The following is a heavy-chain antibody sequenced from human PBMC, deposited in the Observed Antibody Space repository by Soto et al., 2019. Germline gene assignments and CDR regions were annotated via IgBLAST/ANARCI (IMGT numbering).Heavy chain of an antibody. Sequence: NPSETLSLTCTVSGGSISSYYWSWIRQPPGKGLEWIGYIYYSGSTNYNPSLKSRVTISVDTSKNQFSLKLSSVTAADTAVYYCARHTSSSWYYYYYGMDVWGQGTTVTVSS. D-gene: IGHD6-13*01. V-gene: IGHV4-59*08. CDR1: GGSISSYY. CDR3: ARHTSSSWYYYYYGMDV. CDR2: IYYSGST. J-gene: IGHJ6*02.